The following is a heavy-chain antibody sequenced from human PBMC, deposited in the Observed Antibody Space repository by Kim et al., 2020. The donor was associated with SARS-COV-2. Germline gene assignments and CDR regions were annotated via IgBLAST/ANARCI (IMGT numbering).Heavy chain of an antibody. CDR3: TTEHDILTGYPDY. CDR2: IKSKTDGGTT. D-gene: IGHD3-9*01. Sequence: GGSLRLSCAASGFTFSNAGMSWVRQAPGKGLEWVGRIKSKTDGGTTDYAAPVKGRFTISRDDSKNTLYLQMNSLKTEDTAVYYCTTEHDILTGYPDYWGQGTLVTVSS. CDR1: GFTFSNAG. J-gene: IGHJ4*02. V-gene: IGHV3-15*01.